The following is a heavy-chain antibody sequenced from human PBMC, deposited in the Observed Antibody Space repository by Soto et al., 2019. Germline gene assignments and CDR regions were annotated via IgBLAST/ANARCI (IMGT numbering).Heavy chain of an antibody. CDR2: INHSGTT. V-gene: IGHV4-34*02. CDR1: GGSFSGYY. Sequence: QVQLQQWGARLLKPSETLSLTCAVYGGSFSGYYWTWIRQPPGKGLEWIGEINHSGTTTYNPSLKSRVTISVDTSKDQFSLRLTSVTAADTAVYYCARGGFLRGNYYIFDYWGQGTLATVSS. D-gene: IGHD3-22*01. J-gene: IGHJ4*02. CDR3: ARGGFLRGNYYIFDY.